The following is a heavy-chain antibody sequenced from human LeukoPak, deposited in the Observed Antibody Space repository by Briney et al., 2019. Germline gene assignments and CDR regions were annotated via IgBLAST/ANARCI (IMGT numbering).Heavy chain of an antibody. D-gene: IGHD6-6*01. CDR2: IQSDGSIE. J-gene: IGHJ4*02. CDR3: ARDQYRSSYYLGS. CDR1: GFTFSSYG. Sequence: PGGSLRLSCAASGFTFSSYGMHWVRQAPDKGLEWVAFIQSDGSIEYYTDSVKGRFTISRDNSKNTLYLQMNSLRAGDMAVYYCARDQYRSSYYLGSWGQGTLVTVSS. V-gene: IGHV3-30*02.